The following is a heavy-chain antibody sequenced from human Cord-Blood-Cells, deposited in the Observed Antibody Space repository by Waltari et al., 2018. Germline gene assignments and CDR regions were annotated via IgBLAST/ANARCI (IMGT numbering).Heavy chain of an antibody. Sequence: QVQLQQWGAGLLKPSETLSLTCAVYGGSFSGYYWSWIRQPPGKGLEWIGEINHSGSTNDNPSLKSRVTISVDTSKNQFSLKLSSVTAADTAVYYCASLGTIFGVVIDYWGQGTLVTVSS. CDR3: ASLGTIFGVVIDY. CDR2: INHSGST. CDR1: GGSFSGYY. D-gene: IGHD3-3*01. J-gene: IGHJ4*02. V-gene: IGHV4-34*01.